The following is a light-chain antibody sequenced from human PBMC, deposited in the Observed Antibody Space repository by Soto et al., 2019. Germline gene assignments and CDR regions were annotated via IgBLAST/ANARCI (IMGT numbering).Light chain of an antibody. J-gene: IGLJ1*01. V-gene: IGLV2-14*01. CDR1: ISYIVGYKY. Sequence: HPAAXAFTPGQSITISFAGSISYIVGYKYVSWYQHLPVKAPKLMIYEVTNRPSGVSNRFSGSKSGKRASLTISGLRPEDKADYYCSYFTSSTHPVFGNG. CDR3: SYFTSSTHPV. CDR2: EVT.